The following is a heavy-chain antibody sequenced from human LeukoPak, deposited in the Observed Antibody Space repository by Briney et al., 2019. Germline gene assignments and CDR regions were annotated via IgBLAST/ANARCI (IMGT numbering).Heavy chain of an antibody. Sequence: GGSLRLPCAASGFTFSSYAMSWVRQAPGKGLEWVSGISGSGGSTYYADSVKGRFTISRDNSKNTLILQMNSLRAEDTAVYYCATGATYYYDNTPVGMDVWGQGTTVTVSS. D-gene: IGHD3-22*01. CDR2: ISGSGGST. J-gene: IGHJ6*02. CDR3: ATGATYYYDNTPVGMDV. V-gene: IGHV3-23*01. CDR1: GFTFSSYA.